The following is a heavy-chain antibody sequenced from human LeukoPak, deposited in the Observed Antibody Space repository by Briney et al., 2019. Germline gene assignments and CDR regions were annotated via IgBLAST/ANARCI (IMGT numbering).Heavy chain of an antibody. CDR3: ARVYYYGSADAWFDP. CDR1: GGSFSSYY. V-gene: IGHV4-59*01. Sequence: PSETLSLTCTVSGGSFSSYYWSWIRQTPGKGLAWIGYIYYSGSTNYNPSLKSRVTISVDTSKNQFSLKLSSVTAADTAVYYCARVYYYGSADAWFDPWGQGTLVTVSS. CDR2: IYYSGST. J-gene: IGHJ5*02. D-gene: IGHD3-10*01.